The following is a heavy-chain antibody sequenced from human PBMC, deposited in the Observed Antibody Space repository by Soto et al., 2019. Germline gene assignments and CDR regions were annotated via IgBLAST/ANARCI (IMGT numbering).Heavy chain of an antibody. CDR2: IIPIFGTA. V-gene: IGHV1-69*12. D-gene: IGHD3-16*01. CDR3: ARATRLGYYYYYGMDV. CDR1: GGTFSSYA. J-gene: IGHJ6*02. Sequence: QVQLVQSGAEVKKPGSSVKVSCKASGGTFSSYAISWVRQAPGQGLEWMVGIIPIFGTANYAQKFQGRVTITADESTSTAYMELSRLRSKDTAVYYCARATRLGYYYYYGMDVWGQGTTVTVSS.